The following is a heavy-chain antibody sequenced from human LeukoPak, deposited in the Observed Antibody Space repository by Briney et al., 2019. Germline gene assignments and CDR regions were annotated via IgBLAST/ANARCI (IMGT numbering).Heavy chain of an antibody. Sequence: SETLSLTCVVSRGSFSGYSWTWVRQAPGKGLEWIGFINPGETTNYNPSLRSRVTLSLDTSTNQFSLTLTSVTAADTAVYYCASSSSWRYYFDYWGQGTLVTVSS. V-gene: IGHV4-34*10. CDR3: ASSSSWRYYFDY. J-gene: IGHJ4*02. CDR2: INPGETT. D-gene: IGHD6-13*01. CDR1: RGSFSGYS.